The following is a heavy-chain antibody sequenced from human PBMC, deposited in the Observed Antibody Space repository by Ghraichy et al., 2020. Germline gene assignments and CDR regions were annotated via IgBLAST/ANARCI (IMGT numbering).Heavy chain of an antibody. CDR3: ARHSSGWYETLPYYYYGMDV. J-gene: IGHJ6*02. Sequence: GGSLRLSCAASGFTFDDYGMSWVRQAPGKGLEWVSGINWNGGSTGYADSVKGRFTISRDNAKNSLYLQMNSLRAEDTALYYCARHSSGWYETLPYYYYGMDVWGQGTTVTVSS. D-gene: IGHD6-19*01. CDR1: GFTFDDYG. V-gene: IGHV3-20*04. CDR2: INWNGGST.